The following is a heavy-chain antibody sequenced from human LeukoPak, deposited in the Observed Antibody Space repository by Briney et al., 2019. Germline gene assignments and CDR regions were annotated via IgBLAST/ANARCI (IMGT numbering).Heavy chain of an antibody. CDR3: ARDPTYYYDSSGYSEGSFDY. D-gene: IGHD3-22*01. CDR2: IIPIFGTA. J-gene: IGHJ4*02. Sequence: SVKVSCKASGGTFSSYAISWVRQAPGQGLEWMGGIIPIFGTANYAQKFQGRATITTDESTSTAYMELSSLRSEDTAVYYCARDPTYYYDSSGYSEGSFDYWGQGTLVTVSS. V-gene: IGHV1-69*05. CDR1: GGTFSSYA.